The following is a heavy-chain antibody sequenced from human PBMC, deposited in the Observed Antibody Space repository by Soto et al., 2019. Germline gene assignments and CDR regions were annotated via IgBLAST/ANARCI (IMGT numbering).Heavy chain of an antibody. CDR3: ARRRYYDSSGYYSNWFDP. D-gene: IGHD3-22*01. CDR2: IYPGDSDT. Sequence: PGESLKISCKGSGYSFTSYWIGWVRQMPGKGLEWMGIIYPGDSDTRYSPSFQGQVTISADKSISTAYLQWSSLKASDTAMYYCARRRYYDSSGYYSNWFDPWGQGTLVTVSS. CDR1: GYSFTSYW. V-gene: IGHV5-51*01. J-gene: IGHJ5*02.